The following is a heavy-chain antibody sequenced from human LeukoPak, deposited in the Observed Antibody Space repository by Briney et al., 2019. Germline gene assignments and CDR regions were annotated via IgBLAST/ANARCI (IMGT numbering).Heavy chain of an antibody. CDR3: ARDQTYSAVIEYYFDY. J-gene: IGHJ4*02. Sequence: GRSLRLSCAASGFTFYSYAMHWVRQAPGKGLEWVAVISYDGSNKDYADSVKGRFTISRDNSKNTLFLQMNSLRVEDTAVYFCARDQTYSAVIEYYFDYWGQGILVTVSS. CDR2: ISYDGSNK. D-gene: IGHD5-12*01. CDR1: GFTFYSYA. V-gene: IGHV3-30*01.